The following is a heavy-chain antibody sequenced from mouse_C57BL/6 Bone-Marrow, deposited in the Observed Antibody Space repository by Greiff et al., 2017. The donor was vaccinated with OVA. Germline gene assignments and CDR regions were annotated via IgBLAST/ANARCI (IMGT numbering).Heavy chain of an antibody. Sequence: QVQLKQSGAELVKPGASVKISCKASGYTFTSYGISWVKQRTGQGLEWIGEIYPRSGNTYYNEKFKGKATLTADKSSSTAYMELRSLTSEDSAVYFCARNGLWLRRGYFDVWGTGTTVTVSS. CDR1: GYTFTSYG. D-gene: IGHD2-2*01. J-gene: IGHJ1*03. CDR3: ARNGLWLRRGYFDV. V-gene: IGHV1-81*01. CDR2: IYPRSGNT.